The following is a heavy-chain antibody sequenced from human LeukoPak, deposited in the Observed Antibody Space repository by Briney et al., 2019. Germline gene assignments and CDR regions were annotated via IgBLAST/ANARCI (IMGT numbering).Heavy chain of an antibody. V-gene: IGHV4-38-2*02. CDR3: ARDALLYYYDSPTRGGFDY. Sequence: SETLSLTCTVSGYSISSGYYWGWIRQPPGKGLEWIGSTYHSGSPFYKPSLKSRVTLSLDTSKNQFSLRLSSVTAADTAVYYCARDALLYYYDSPTRGGFDYWGQGTLVTVSS. J-gene: IGHJ4*02. CDR1: GYSISSGYY. D-gene: IGHD3-22*01. CDR2: TYHSGSP.